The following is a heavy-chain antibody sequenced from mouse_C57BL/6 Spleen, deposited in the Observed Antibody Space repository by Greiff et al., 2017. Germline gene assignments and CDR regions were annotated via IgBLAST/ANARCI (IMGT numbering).Heavy chain of an antibody. CDR1: GFTFSSYA. J-gene: IGHJ2*01. V-gene: IGHV5-4*01. CDR3: ARRVKADGYFDD. Sequence: EVQRVESGGGLVKPGGSLKLSCAASGFTFSSYAMSWVRQTPEKRLEWVATISDGGSYTYYPDNVKGRFTISRDNAKNNLYLQMSHLKSEDTAMYYCARRVKADGYFDDWGQGTTLTVSS. CDR2: ISDGGSYT. D-gene: IGHD2-3*01.